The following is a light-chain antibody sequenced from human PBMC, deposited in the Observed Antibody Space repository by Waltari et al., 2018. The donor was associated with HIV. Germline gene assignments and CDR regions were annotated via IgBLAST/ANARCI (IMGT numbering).Light chain of an antibody. CDR1: ALSMDY. CDR3: QSVDSYDTTMI. V-gene: IGLV3-25*03. Sequence: SYELPQSPSVSVSPGQTARITCTGNALSMDYVYWYKHKSGQSPVLVMYKDNERPSGIPERFSGSSSGTTVTLTISGVQAEDEADYYCQSVDSYDTTMIFGGGTKLFVL. CDR2: KDN. J-gene: IGLJ2*01.